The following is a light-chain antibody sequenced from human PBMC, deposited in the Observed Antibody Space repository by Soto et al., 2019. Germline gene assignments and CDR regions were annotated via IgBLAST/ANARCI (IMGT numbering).Light chain of an antibody. CDR1: QSVSSN. Sequence: EIVMTQSPATLSVSPGERATLSCRASQSVSSNLAWYQQKPGQAPRLLIYGASTGATGIPARFSGSGSGTDFTLTISRLEPEDFAVYYCQQYGSSLWTFGQGTKVDI. J-gene: IGKJ1*01. CDR2: GAS. CDR3: QQYGSSLWT. V-gene: IGKV3-15*01.